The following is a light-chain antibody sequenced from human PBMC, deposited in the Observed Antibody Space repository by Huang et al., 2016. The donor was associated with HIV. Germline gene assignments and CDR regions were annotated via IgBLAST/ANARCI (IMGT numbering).Light chain of an antibody. CDR1: QTIFTY. CDR3: QQYISYFPKT. CDR2: KAS. J-gene: IGKJ1*01. Sequence: DIQMTQSPSTLSASVGDTVTITCRASQTIFTYLAWYQQKPGKAPKGLMYKASSLESWVPSRVSGSGSGTYFTLTINSLQPDDTATYYCQQYISYFPKTFGQGTNVEIK. V-gene: IGKV1-5*03.